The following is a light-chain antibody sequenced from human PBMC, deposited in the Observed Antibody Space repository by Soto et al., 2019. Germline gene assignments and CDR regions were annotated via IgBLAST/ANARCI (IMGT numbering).Light chain of an antibody. Sequence: ENVLTQSPGTLSLSPRERATHSCKASQTVSSYLTWYQQRPGQAPRLLIYGASKRATGIPDRFSGSGSGTDFTLTISRLEPEDFALYYCQQYGTSPITFGQGTRLEIK. CDR1: QTVSSY. V-gene: IGKV3-20*01. J-gene: IGKJ5*01. CDR3: QQYGTSPIT. CDR2: GAS.